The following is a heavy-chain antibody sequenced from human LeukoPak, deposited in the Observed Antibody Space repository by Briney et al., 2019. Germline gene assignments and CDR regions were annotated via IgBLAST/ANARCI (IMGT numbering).Heavy chain of an antibody. J-gene: IGHJ4*02. CDR2: IYYSGST. CDR1: GGPISSSSYY. V-gene: IGHV4-39*07. CDR3: ARRYNWNDRWD. D-gene: IGHD1-20*01. Sequence: PSETLSLTCTVSGGPISSSSYYWGWIRQPPGKGLEWIGSIYYSGSTYYNPSLKSRLTISLDTSKNQFSLRLSSVTAADTAFYYCARRYNWNDRWDWGQGTLVTVSP.